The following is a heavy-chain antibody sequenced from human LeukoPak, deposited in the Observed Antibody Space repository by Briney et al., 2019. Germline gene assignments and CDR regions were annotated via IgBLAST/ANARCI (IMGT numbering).Heavy chain of an antibody. J-gene: IGHJ4*02. CDR3: ARVRDPGVTHHFDY. CDR2: ISYDGIHK. D-gene: IGHD2-21*02. V-gene: IGHV3-30*03. CDR1: GFTFSNYG. Sequence: GGSLRLSCAASGFTFSNYGIHWVRQAPGKGLEWVAVISYDGIHKFYTESVKGRFTISRDNSKNTLYLQMNSLRAEDTALYYCARVRDPGVTHHFDYWGQGTLVTVSS.